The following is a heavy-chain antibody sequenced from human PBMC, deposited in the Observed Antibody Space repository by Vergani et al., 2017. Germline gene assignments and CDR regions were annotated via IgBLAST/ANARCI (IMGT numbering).Heavy chain of an antibody. Sequence: QVQLVQSGAEVKKPGASVKVSCKASGYTFTSYYMHWVRQAPGQGLEWMGIINPSGGSTSYAQKFQGRVTMTRDTSISTAYMELSRLRSDDTAVYYCARDLRGYCSSTSCYAGYPDYWGQGTLVTVSS. CDR2: INPSGGST. J-gene: IGHJ4*02. CDR1: GYTFTSYY. V-gene: IGHV1-46*01. D-gene: IGHD2-2*01. CDR3: ARDLRGYCSSTSCYAGYPDY.